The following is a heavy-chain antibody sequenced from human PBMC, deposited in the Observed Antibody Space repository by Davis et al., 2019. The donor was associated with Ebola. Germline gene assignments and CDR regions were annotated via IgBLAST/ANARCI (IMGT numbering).Heavy chain of an antibody. CDR1: GFTFSSYG. Sequence: GESLKISCAAPGFTFSSYGMHWVHQAPGKGLEWVAVISYDGNHKYYLDSVKGRFTVSRDNSKNTLFLQMNSLRAEDTAVYYCAKNWERGLLWFGDALLYFDSWGQGTLVTVSS. V-gene: IGHV3-30*18. D-gene: IGHD3-10*01. CDR3: AKNWERGLLWFGDALLYFDS. J-gene: IGHJ4*02. CDR2: ISYDGNHK.